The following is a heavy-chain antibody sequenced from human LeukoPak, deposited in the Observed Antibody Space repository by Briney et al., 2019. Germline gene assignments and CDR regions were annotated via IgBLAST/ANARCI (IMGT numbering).Heavy chain of an antibody. V-gene: IGHV1-2*02. CDR2: INANHGGT. Sequence: ASVKVSCKASGYTFTGYYLHWVRQAPRQGLEWMGWINANHGGTNYAQQFQGRVTMTRDTSISTAYMELSRLRSDDAAVYYCARHRDFDSTGYYYPFFDYWGQGTLVTVSS. CDR1: GYTFTGYY. D-gene: IGHD3-22*01. J-gene: IGHJ4*02. CDR3: ARHRDFDSTGYYYPFFDY.